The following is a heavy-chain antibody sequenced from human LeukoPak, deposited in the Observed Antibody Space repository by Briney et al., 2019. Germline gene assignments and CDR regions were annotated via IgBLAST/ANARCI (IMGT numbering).Heavy chain of an antibody. CDR2: IYTSGGT. Sequence: KPSETLSLTCTVSGGSISSYYWSWIRQPAGKGLEWIGRIYTSGGTNYNPSLKSRVTMSVDTSKNQFSLKLSSVTAADTAVYYCARLASYSSSWHPRAMDVWGKGTTVTVSS. CDR3: ARLASYSSSWHPRAMDV. V-gene: IGHV4-4*07. D-gene: IGHD6-13*01. J-gene: IGHJ6*04. CDR1: GGSISSYY.